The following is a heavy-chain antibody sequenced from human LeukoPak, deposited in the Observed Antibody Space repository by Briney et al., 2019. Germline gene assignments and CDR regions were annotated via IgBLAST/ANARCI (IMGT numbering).Heavy chain of an antibody. CDR2: ISGSDGST. D-gene: IGHD3-3*01. V-gene: IGHV3-23*01. CDR1: GFTFSSYA. Sequence: GGSLRLSCAASGFTFSSYAMSWVRQAPGKGLEWVSAISGSDGSTYYADSVKGRFTISRDNSKNTLYLQMNSLRAEDTAVYYCAKDRGGLYYDFWSGYYTELDYWGQGTLVTVSS. CDR3: AKDRGGLYYDFWSGYYTELDY. J-gene: IGHJ4*02.